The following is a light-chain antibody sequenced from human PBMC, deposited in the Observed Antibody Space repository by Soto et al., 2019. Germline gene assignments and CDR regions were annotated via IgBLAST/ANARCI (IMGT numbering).Light chain of an antibody. Sequence: QSALTQPASVSGSTGQSITNSCTRTSSDVGGYNYVSWYQQHPGKAPKLVIYEVSNRPSGVSNRFSGSKSGNTASLTISGLQAEDEADYYCSSYTSSSTLYVFGTGTKLTVL. J-gene: IGLJ1*01. CDR2: EVS. CDR1: SSDVGGYNY. V-gene: IGLV2-14*01. CDR3: SSYTSSSTLYV.